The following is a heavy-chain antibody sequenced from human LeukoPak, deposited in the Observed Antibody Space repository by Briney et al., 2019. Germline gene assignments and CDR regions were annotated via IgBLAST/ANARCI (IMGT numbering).Heavy chain of an antibody. Sequence: GGSLRLSCAASGFTFSNAWMSWVRQAPGKGLEWVGRIKSKTDGGTTGYAAPVKGRFTISRDDSKNTLYLQMNSLKTEDTAVYYCTTVWGSYLYYFDYWGQGTLVTVSS. J-gene: IGHJ4*02. CDR3: TTVWGSYLYYFDY. CDR2: IKSKTDGGTT. V-gene: IGHV3-15*01. CDR1: GFTFSNAW. D-gene: IGHD1-26*01.